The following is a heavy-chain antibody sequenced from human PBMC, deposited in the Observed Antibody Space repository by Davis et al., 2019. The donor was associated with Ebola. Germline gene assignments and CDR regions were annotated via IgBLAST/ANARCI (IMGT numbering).Heavy chain of an antibody. Sequence: GESLKISCAASGFTFSSYAMHWVRQAPGKGLEWVANIKQDGSEKYYVDSVKGRFTISRDNAKNSLYLQMNSLRAEDTAVYYCTGDRGDGDYWGQGTLVTVSS. CDR3: TGDRGDGDY. CDR2: IKQDGSEK. D-gene: IGHD3-16*01. V-gene: IGHV3-7*01. J-gene: IGHJ4*02. CDR1: GFTFSSYA.